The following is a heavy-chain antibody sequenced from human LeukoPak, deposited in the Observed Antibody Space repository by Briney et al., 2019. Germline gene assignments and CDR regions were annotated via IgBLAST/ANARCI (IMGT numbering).Heavy chain of an antibody. CDR2: INHSGST. CDR3: AGGVTIVRGTSKHFDY. Sequence: SETLPLTCAVYGGSFSGYYWSWIRQPPGKGLEWIGEINHSGSTNYNPSLKSRVTISVDTSKNQFSLKLSSVTAADTAVYYCAGGVTIVRGTSKHFDYWGQGTLVTVSS. D-gene: IGHD3-10*01. J-gene: IGHJ4*02. V-gene: IGHV4-34*01. CDR1: GGSFSGYY.